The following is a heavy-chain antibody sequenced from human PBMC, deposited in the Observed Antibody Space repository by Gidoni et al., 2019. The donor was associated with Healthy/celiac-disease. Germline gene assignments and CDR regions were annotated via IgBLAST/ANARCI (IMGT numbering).Heavy chain of an antibody. CDR3: ARGGVVPAAVDY. D-gene: IGHD2-2*01. J-gene: IGHJ4*02. Sequence: QVQLQQWGAGPLKPSETLSLTCAVYGGSFSGYYWSWIRQPPGKGLEWIGEINHSGSTNYNPSLKSRVTISVDTSKNQFSLKLSSVTAADTAVYYCARGGVVPAAVDYWGQGTLVTVSS. CDR1: GGSFSGYY. V-gene: IGHV4-34*01. CDR2: INHSGST.